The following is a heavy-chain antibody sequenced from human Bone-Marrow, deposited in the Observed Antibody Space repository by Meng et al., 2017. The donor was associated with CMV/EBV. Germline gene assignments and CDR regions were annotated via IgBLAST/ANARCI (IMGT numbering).Heavy chain of an antibody. J-gene: IGHJ4*02. V-gene: IGHV1-69*04. Sequence: SVKVSCKASGGTFSSYTISWVRQAPGQGLEWMGRIIPILGIANYAQKFQGRVTITADKSTSTAYMELSSLRAEDTAVYYCAKDRLYSSSSDYWGQGTLVTASS. CDR1: GGTFSSYT. D-gene: IGHD6-6*01. CDR2: IIPILGIA. CDR3: AKDRLYSSSSDY.